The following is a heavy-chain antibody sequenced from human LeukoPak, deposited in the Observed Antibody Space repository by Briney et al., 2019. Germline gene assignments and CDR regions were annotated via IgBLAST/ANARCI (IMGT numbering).Heavy chain of an antibody. CDR2: IYYSGST. Sequence: SETLSLTCTVSGGSISSYYWSWIRQPPGKGLEWIGYIYYSGSTNYNPSLKSRVTISVDTSKNQFSLKLRSVTAADTAVYYCARVYYSSSYDYWYFDLWGRGTLVTVSS. CDR3: ARVYYSSSYDYWYFDL. J-gene: IGHJ2*01. CDR1: GGSISSYY. D-gene: IGHD6-13*01. V-gene: IGHV4-59*01.